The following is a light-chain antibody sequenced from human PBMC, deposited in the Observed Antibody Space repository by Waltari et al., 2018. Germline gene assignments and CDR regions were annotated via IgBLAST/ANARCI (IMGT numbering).Light chain of an antibody. CDR1: ASNIGHNF. CDR3: ATWDNSLSYGV. Sequence: QSVLTQPPSVSAAPGQRVTLSCSGGASNIGHNFVSWYKQVPGAAPQLVRFEKTKRPSGIPDRFAGSKSGTSVTLDITGLQTGDEADYYCATWDNSLSYGVFGGGTRLTVL. CDR2: EKT. V-gene: IGLV1-51*02. J-gene: IGLJ2*01.